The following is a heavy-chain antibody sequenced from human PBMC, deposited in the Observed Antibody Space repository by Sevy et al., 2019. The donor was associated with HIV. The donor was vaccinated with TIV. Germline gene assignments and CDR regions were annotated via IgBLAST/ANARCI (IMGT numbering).Heavy chain of an antibody. CDR1: GFTFTTYA. J-gene: IGHJ4*02. V-gene: IGHV3-30-3*01. Sequence: GGSLRLSCAASGFTFTTYAMHWVRQAPGKGLEWVAVISYDGSNTYYADSVKGRFTISRDSSKNTLYLQMNSLRAEDTAVDFCARDGGYDSRGYDLSNYWGQGTLVTVSS. CDR3: ARDGGYDSRGYDLSNY. D-gene: IGHD3-22*01. CDR2: ISYDGSNT.